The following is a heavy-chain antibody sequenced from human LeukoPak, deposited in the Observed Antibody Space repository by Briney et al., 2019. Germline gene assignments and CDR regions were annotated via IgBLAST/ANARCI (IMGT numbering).Heavy chain of an antibody. CDR1: GGTFSSYA. D-gene: IGHD3-22*01. CDR3: ARVAYYDSSGYYYYFDY. V-gene: IGHV1-69*13. CDR2: IIPILGTA. J-gene: IGHJ4*02. Sequence: SVKVSCKASGGTFSSYAISWVRQAPGQGLEWMGGIIPILGTANYAQKFQGRVTITADESTSTAYMELSSLRSEDTAVYYCARVAYYDSSGYYYYFDYWGQGTLVTVSS.